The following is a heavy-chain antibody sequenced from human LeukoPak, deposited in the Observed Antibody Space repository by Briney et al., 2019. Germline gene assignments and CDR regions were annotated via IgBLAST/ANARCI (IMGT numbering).Heavy chain of an antibody. V-gene: IGHV3-64D*06. CDR3: VKSERQAYIVVVPAATFDY. D-gene: IGHD2-2*01. CDR2: ISGNGGST. Sequence: QAGGSLRLSCSASGFTFSSYAMHWVRQAPGKGLEYVSAISGNGGSTYYADSVKGRFTISRDNSKNTLYLQMSSLRAEDTAVYYCVKSERQAYIVVVPAATFDYWGQGTLVTVSS. J-gene: IGHJ4*02. CDR1: GFTFSSYA.